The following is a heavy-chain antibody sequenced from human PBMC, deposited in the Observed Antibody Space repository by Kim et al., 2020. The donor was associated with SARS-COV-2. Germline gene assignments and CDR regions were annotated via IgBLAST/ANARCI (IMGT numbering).Heavy chain of an antibody. CDR3: ARDITMVRGAKGGWFDP. J-gene: IGHJ5*02. CDR1: GGTFSSYA. CDR2: IIPILGIA. D-gene: IGHD3-10*01. Sequence: SVKVSCKASGGTFSSYAISWVRQAPGQGLEWMGRIIPILGIANYAQKFQGRVTITADKSTSTAYMELSSLRSEDTAVYYCARDITMVRGAKGGWFDPWGQGTLVTVSS. V-gene: IGHV1-69*04.